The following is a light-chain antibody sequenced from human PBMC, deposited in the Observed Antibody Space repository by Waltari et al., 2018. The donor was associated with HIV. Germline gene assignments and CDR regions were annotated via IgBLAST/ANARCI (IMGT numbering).Light chain of an antibody. CDR2: NVS. J-gene: IGLJ1*01. Sequence: QSALHQPDSVSGSPGQSLTIACTGTSSDVGNDTSAPGYQQYPGKAPKLLIYNVSNRPSGVSNRFSGSKSDNTASLTISGLQAEDEADYYCNSYTNNITLVFGTGTKVTVL. CDR1: SSDVGNDTS. CDR3: NSYTNNITLV. V-gene: IGLV2-14*03.